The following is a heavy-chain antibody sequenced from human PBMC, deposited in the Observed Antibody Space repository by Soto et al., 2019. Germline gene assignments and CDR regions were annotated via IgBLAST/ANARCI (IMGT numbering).Heavy chain of an antibody. D-gene: IGHD2-15*01. J-gene: IGHJ3*02. CDR2: ISAYNGNT. CDR3: ARDHRGGTDAFDI. CDR1: GYTFTSFG. V-gene: IGHV1-18*01. Sequence: QVQLVQSGAEVKKPGASVKVSCKASGYTFTSFGISWVRQAPGQGLEWMGWISAYNGNTNYAENLQGRVTMTTDTYTSTAYMEMRSLRSDDTAVYYCARDHRGGTDAFDIWGQGTMVSVSS.